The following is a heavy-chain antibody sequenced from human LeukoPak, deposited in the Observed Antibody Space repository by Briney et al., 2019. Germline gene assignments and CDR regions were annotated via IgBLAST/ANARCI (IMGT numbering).Heavy chain of an antibody. CDR2: ISGSGGST. V-gene: IGHV3-23*01. Sequence: AGGSLRLSCAASGFTFSSYAMSWVRQAPGKGLEWVSAISGSGGSTYYADSVKGRFTISRDNSKNTLYLQMNSLRAEDTAVYYCAKDIMTGYRYHDAFDIWGQGTMVTVSS. CDR1: GFTFSSYA. D-gene: IGHD3-9*01. J-gene: IGHJ3*02. CDR3: AKDIMTGYRYHDAFDI.